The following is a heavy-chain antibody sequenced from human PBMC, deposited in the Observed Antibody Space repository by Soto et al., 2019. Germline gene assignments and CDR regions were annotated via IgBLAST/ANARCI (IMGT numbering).Heavy chain of an antibody. D-gene: IGHD3-10*01. CDR3: AREPMVRGVTPLPWFDP. J-gene: IGHJ5*02. Sequence: GASVKVSCKASGYTFTSYYMHWVRQAPGQGLEWMGIINPSGGSASYAQKFQGRVTMTRDTSTSTVYMELSSLRSEDTAVYYCAREPMVRGVTPLPWFDPWGQGTLVTVSS. CDR1: GYTFTSYY. CDR2: INPSGGSA. V-gene: IGHV1-46*01.